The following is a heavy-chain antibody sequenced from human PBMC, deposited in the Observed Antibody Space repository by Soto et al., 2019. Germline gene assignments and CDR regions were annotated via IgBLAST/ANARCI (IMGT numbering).Heavy chain of an antibody. V-gene: IGHV1-18*01. J-gene: IGHJ3*02. CDR3: ARDREGAPDI. CDR1: GYTFTSYG. Sequence: SVKVSCKASGYTFTSYGIIWVRQAPGQGLEWMGWISGYNGDTYYAAKLQDRVTMTTNTSTTTAYLELRSLRSDDTAGYYCARDREGAPDIWGQGTMVTVSS. CDR2: ISGYNGDT.